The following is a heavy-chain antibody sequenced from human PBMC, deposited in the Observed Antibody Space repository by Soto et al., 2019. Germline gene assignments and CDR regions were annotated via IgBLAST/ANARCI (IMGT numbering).Heavy chain of an antibody. V-gene: IGHV1-69*08. CDR1: GGTFSSYT. Sequence: QVQLVQSGAEVKKPGSSVKVSCKASGGTFSSYTISWVRQAPGQGLEWMGRIIPILGIANYAQKFRGRVTITADKSTSTAYMELSSLRSEDTAVYYCARDKGETELWLDYWGQGTLVTVSS. CDR3: ARDKGETELWLDY. J-gene: IGHJ4*02. CDR2: IIPILGIA. D-gene: IGHD5-18*01.